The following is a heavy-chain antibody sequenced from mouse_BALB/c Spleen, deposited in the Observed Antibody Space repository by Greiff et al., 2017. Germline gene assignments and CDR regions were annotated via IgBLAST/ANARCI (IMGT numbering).Heavy chain of an antibody. CDR3: TREDRYYAMDY. J-gene: IGHJ4*01. Sequence: VKLMESGAELVRPGASVKLSCKASGYTFTSYYMYWVKQRPGQGLEWIGEINPSNGGTNFNEKFKSKATLTVDKSSSTAYMQLSSLTSEDSAVYYCTREDRYYAMDYWGQGTSVTVSS. CDR1: GYTFTSYY. D-gene: IGHD2-14*01. V-gene: IGHV1S81*02. CDR2: INPSNGGT.